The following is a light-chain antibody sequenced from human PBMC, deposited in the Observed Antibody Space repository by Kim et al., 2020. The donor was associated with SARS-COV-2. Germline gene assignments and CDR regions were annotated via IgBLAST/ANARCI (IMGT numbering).Light chain of an antibody. J-gene: IGLJ2*01. Sequence: GQTVQNTCQGDSLKTSYATWYQQKPGQAPVLVLYGKDNRPSGIPDRFSGSSSSNSGSLTITGAQAEDEADYYCSSRDTSNSHVVFGGGTQLTVL. CDR1: SLKTSY. CDR3: SSRDTSNSHVV. CDR2: GKD. V-gene: IGLV3-19*01.